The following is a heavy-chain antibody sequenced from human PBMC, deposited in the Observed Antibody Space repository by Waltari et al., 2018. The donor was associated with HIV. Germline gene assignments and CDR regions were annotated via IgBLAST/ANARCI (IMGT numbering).Heavy chain of an antibody. V-gene: IGHV3-9*01. D-gene: IGHD3-3*01. CDR1: GFTFDAYP. CDR3: AKGGSHLTIYEAWFDS. CDR2: LSWNSGIT. J-gene: IGHJ5*01. Sequence: EVQLVESGGGLVQPGTSLRLSCAASGFTFDAYPMTWVRQVPGKGLEWVSSLSWNSGITDYADSVKGRFIISRDNVKNSLYLQMNSLRTEDTAFYYCAKGGSHLTIYEAWFDSWGQGTLVTVSS.